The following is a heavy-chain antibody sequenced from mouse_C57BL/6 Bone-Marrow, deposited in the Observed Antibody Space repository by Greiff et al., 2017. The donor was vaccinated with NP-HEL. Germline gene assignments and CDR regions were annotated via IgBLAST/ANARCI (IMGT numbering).Heavy chain of an antibody. V-gene: IGHV1-50*01. J-gene: IGHJ1*03. CDR1: GYTFTSYW. CDR2: IDPSDSYT. CDR3: ARPVLYWYFDV. Sequence: QVHVKQPGAELVKPGASVKLSCKASGYTFTSYWMQWVKQRPGQGLEWIGEIDPSDSYTNYNQKFKGKATLTVDTSSSTAYMQLSSLTSEDSAVYDCARPVLYWYFDVWGTGTTVTVSS.